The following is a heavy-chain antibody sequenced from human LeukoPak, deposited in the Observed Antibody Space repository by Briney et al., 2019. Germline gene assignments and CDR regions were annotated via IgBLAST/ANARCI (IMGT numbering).Heavy chain of an antibody. D-gene: IGHD2-15*01. CDR2: IRYDGSNK. CDR3: AKDWRRIVVVGPITRHGNYMDV. J-gene: IGHJ6*03. Sequence: GWSLRLSCAASGFTFSNYGMHWVRQAPGKGLEWVAFIRYDGSNKYFADSLKGRFTISRDNSKNTLYLQMNSLRPEDTAVYYCAKDWRRIVVVGPITRHGNYMDVWGKGTTVTISS. CDR1: GFTFSNYG. V-gene: IGHV3-30*02.